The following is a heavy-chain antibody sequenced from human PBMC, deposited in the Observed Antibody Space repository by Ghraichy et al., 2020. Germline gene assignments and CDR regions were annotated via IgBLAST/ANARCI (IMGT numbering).Heavy chain of an antibody. Sequence: GGSLRLSCAASGFTFTSYAMSWVRQAPGKGLEWVSSLSGDGNPTYYADSVKGRFTISRDNSANTLYLRMNSLRIEDTAVYYCAKYYYGSGSFSLDYWGQGTLVTVSS. CDR1: GFTFTSYA. D-gene: IGHD3-10*01. CDR2: LSGDGNPT. V-gene: IGHV3-23*01. CDR3: AKYYYGSGSFSLDY. J-gene: IGHJ4*02.